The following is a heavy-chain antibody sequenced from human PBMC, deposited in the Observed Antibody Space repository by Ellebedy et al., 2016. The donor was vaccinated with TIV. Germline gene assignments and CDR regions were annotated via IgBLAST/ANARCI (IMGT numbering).Heavy chain of an antibody. Sequence: PGGSLRLSCTGSGFTFGDYGMTWFRQAPGKGLEWVGFIRNKAYGATTEYAASVKGRFTISRDDSKSIAYLQMNSLKVEDTAVYSCTRIRRQERCGGDCYSRMDVWGPGTTVTVSS. CDR3: TRIRRQERCGGDCYSRMDV. CDR2: IRNKAYGATT. CDR1: GFTFGDYG. J-gene: IGHJ6*02. V-gene: IGHV3-49*03. D-gene: IGHD2-21*02.